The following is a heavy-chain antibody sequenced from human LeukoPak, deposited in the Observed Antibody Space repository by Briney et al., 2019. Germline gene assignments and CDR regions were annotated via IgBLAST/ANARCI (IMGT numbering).Heavy chain of an antibody. Sequence: SETLSLTCTVSGGSISSSSYYWGWIRQPPGKGLEWIGSIYYSGSTYYNPSLKSRVTISVDTSKNQFSLKLSSVTAADTAVYYCAGGYKYWYFDLWGRGTLVAVSS. J-gene: IGHJ2*01. V-gene: IGHV4-39*01. CDR2: IYYSGST. D-gene: IGHD1-1*01. CDR1: GGSISSSSYY. CDR3: AGGYKYWYFDL.